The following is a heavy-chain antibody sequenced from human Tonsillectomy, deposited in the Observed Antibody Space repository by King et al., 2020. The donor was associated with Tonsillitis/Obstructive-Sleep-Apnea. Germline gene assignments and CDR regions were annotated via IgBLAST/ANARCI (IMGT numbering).Heavy chain of an antibody. Sequence: VQLQESGPGLLRPSETLSLTCSVSGASISRYYWSWIRQPPGKGLEWIGYTFYSGSTNYNPSLKSRVTISVDTSKNQFSLKLSSVTAADTAVYYCARDRPDYADRYFDLGGRGTLVTVSS. V-gene: IGHV4-59*01. CDR2: TFYSGST. D-gene: IGHD4-17*01. J-gene: IGHJ2*01. CDR1: GASISRYY. CDR3: ARDRPDYADRYFDL.